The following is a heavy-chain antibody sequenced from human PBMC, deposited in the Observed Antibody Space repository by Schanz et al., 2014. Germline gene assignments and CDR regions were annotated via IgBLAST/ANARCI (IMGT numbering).Heavy chain of an antibody. CDR1: GGTFSSST. CDR2: ISACNGHT. CDR3: ASARVAVGPYHYYMDV. D-gene: IGHD1-26*01. J-gene: IGHJ6*03. V-gene: IGHV1-18*01. Sequence: QVQLVQSGAEVKKPGSSVKVSCKASGGTFSSSTLTWVRQAPGQGLEWMGWISACNGHTTYAQKFQGRVTMTTDTSTSTAYMELSSLRSEDTAVYHCASARVAVGPYHYYMDVWGKGTTVTVSS.